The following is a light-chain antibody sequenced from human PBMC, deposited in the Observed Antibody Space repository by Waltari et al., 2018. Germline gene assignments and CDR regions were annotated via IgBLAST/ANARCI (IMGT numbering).Light chain of an antibody. CDR3: QHYVRLPAT. CDR1: QSVGRS. V-gene: IGKV3-20*01. Sequence: EVLLTQSPGTLSLSPGERATLSCRASQSVGRSLAWYQQKPGQTPRLIIYGASTRFTGIPDRFSGSGSGTDFSLTISRLEPEDFAVYYCQHYVRLPATFGQGTTVEIK. CDR2: GAS. J-gene: IGKJ1*01.